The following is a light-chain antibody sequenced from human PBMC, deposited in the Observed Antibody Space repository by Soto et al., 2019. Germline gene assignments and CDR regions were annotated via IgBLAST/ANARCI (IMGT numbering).Light chain of an antibody. CDR3: QQSYMDPIT. CDR2: DAS. Sequence: DIQMTQSPSSLSASVGDRVSITCGASQSISTYLNWYQKKPGKAPNLLIYDASRLQSGVPSRFSGSGGGTDFTLSISSVQPEDFATYFCQQSYMDPITFGQGTRLENK. CDR1: QSISTY. V-gene: IGKV1-39*01. J-gene: IGKJ5*01.